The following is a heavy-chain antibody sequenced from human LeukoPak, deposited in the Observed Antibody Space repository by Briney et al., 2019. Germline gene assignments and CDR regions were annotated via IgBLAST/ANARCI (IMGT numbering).Heavy chain of an antibody. V-gene: IGHV1-2*02. Sequence: ASVNVSCKASGYTFTGYYMHWVRQAPGQGLEWMGWINPNSGGTNYAQKFQGRATMTRDTSISTAYMELSRLRSDDTAVYYCARASRGSAMVENDYWGQGTLVTDSS. CDR2: INPNSGGT. CDR3: ARASRGSAMVENDY. D-gene: IGHD5-18*01. CDR1: GYTFTGYY. J-gene: IGHJ4*02.